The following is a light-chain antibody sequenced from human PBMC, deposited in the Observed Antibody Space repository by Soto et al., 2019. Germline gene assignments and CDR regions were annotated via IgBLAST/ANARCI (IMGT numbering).Light chain of an antibody. Sequence: EIVLTQSPATLSLSPGERATLSCRPSQSVSSYLAWYQQKPGQAPRLLIYDASSRATGIPARFSGSGSGTEFTLTISSLEPEDFAVYYCQQRSNWPVTFGQGTRVDIK. CDR3: QQRSNWPVT. CDR1: QSVSSY. J-gene: IGKJ1*01. V-gene: IGKV3-11*01. CDR2: DAS.